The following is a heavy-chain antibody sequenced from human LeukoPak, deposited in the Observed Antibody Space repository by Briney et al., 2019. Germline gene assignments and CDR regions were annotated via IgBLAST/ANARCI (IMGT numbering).Heavy chain of an antibody. D-gene: IGHD3-10*01. CDR2: IWYDGSNK. Sequence: PGGSLRLSCAASGFTFSNYWMNWVRQAPGKGLEWVAVIWYDGSNKYYADSVKGRFTISRDNSKNTLYLQMNSLRAEDTAVYYCASVYYGSGSYYDYWGQGTLVTVSS. CDR3: ASVYYGSGSYYDY. V-gene: IGHV3-33*08. J-gene: IGHJ4*02. CDR1: GFTFSNYW.